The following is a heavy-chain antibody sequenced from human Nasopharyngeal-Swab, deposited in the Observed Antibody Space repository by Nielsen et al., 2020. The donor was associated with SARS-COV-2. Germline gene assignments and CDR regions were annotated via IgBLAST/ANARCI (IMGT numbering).Heavy chain of an antibody. Sequence: WVRQAPGQGLEWMGWINTNTGNPTYAQGFTGRFVFSLDTSVSTAYLQIGSLKAEDTAVYYCASHYDSSGYYYRFLGAFDIWGQGTMVTVSS. V-gene: IGHV7-4-1*01. CDR3: ASHYDSSGYYYRFLGAFDI. CDR2: INTNTGNP. J-gene: IGHJ3*02. D-gene: IGHD3-22*01.